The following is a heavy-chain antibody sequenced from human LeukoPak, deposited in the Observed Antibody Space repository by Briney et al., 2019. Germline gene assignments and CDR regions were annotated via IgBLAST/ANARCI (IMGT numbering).Heavy chain of an antibody. Sequence: GGSLRLSCAASGFTFGSYSMNWVRQAPGKGLEWVSSISSSSSYIYYADSVKGRFTISRDNAKNSLYLQMNSLRAEDTAVYYCARDPYYYDSSGYSAHWGQGTLVTVSS. CDR3: ARDPYYYDSSGYSAH. CDR1: GFTFGSYS. D-gene: IGHD3-22*01. CDR2: ISSSSSYI. V-gene: IGHV3-21*01. J-gene: IGHJ4*02.